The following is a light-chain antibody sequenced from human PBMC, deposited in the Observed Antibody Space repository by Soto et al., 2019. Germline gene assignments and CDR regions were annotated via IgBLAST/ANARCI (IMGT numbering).Light chain of an antibody. J-gene: IGKJ1*01. CDR2: KAS. CDR3: QQYNPYSAWT. V-gene: IGKV1-5*03. Sequence: DIQMTQSPSTLSASVGDRVTITCLASEHINTWLAWYQQKPGKAPKLLIFKASNLKSGVPSRFSGSGSGTQFTLTISGLQPIDFATYYCQQYNPYSAWTFGQGTKVEIK. CDR1: EHINTW.